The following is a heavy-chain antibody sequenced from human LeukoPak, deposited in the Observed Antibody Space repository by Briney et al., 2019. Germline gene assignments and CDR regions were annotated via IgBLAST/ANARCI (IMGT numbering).Heavy chain of an antibody. CDR3: ARDLYYRELDDSNY. CDR2: IIPILGIA. J-gene: IGHJ4*02. D-gene: IGHD4-11*01. CDR1: GGTFSSYA. V-gene: IGHV1-69*04. Sequence: GSSVKVSCKASGGTFSSYAISWVRQAPGQGLEWMGRIIPILGIANYAQKFQGRVTITADKSTSTAYMELSSLRAEDTAVYYCARDLYYRELDDSNYWGQGTLVTVSS.